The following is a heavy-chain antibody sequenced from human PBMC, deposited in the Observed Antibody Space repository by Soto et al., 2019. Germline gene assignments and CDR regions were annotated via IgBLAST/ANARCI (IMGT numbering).Heavy chain of an antibody. CDR1: GFTFSSYA. V-gene: IGHV3-30-3*01. J-gene: IGHJ6*02. D-gene: IGHD3-22*01. Sequence: SLRLSCAASGFTFSSYAMHWVRQAPGKGLEWVAVISYDGSNKYYADSVKGRFTISRDNSKNTLYLQMNSLRAEDTAVYYCARDLLRSGYRLNSRYYYYGMDVWGQGTTVTVSS. CDR2: ISYDGSNK. CDR3: ARDLLRSGYRLNSRYYYYGMDV.